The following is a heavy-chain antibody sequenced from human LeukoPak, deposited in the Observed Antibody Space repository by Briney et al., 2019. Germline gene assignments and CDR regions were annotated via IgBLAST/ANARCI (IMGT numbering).Heavy chain of an antibody. CDR3: AREDGYCNSTNCHNWFDP. Sequence: SETLSLTCTVSGGSMSNHYWSWIRQPPEKGLEWIGYIYYSGSTNYNPSLKSRVTISVDTSKNQFSLKLSSVTAADTAVYYCAREDGYCNSTNCHNWFDPWGQGTLVTVSS. D-gene: IGHD2-2*01. J-gene: IGHJ5*02. CDR2: IYYSGST. CDR1: GGSMSNHY. V-gene: IGHV4-59*11.